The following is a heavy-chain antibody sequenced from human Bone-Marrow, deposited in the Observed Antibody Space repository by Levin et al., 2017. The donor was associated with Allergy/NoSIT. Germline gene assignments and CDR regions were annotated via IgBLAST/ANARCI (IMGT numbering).Heavy chain of an antibody. Sequence: SQTLSLTCTVSGGSIRSDGYYWSWIRQHPEEGLEWIGYINYSGSTYYNPSLESRLSISLDTSKNQFSLRLSSVTAADTAVYYCVRAVTTRYLDLWGRGTLVTVSS. D-gene: IGHD4-17*01. V-gene: IGHV4-31*03. CDR1: GGSIRSDGYY. CDR2: INYSGST. J-gene: IGHJ2*01. CDR3: VRAVTTRYLDL.